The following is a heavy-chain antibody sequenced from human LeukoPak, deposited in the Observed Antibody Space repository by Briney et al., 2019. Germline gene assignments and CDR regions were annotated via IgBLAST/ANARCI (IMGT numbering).Heavy chain of an antibody. CDR3: TRDRDNMGTGNY. Sequence: TSQTLSLTCTVSGGSISSGGYYWSWIRQFPGKGLEWIAYTYNSGTSYYNPSLKSRVTISADTSKNQFSLRLASVTAADTAVYYCTRDRDNMGTGNYWGQGTQATVSS. CDR1: GGSISSGGYY. D-gene: IGHD7-27*01. CDR2: TYNSGTS. J-gene: IGHJ4*02. V-gene: IGHV4-31*03.